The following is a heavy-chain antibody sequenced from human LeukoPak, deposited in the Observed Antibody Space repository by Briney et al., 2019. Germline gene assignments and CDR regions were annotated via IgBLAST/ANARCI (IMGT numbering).Heavy chain of an antibody. CDR1: GGTFSSYA. CDR2: IIPIFGTA. D-gene: IGHD3-22*01. CDR3: AREAQIRSSGYSFDY. J-gene: IGHJ4*02. V-gene: IGHV1-69*05. Sequence: SVKVSCKASGGTFSSYAISWVRQAPGQGLEWMGRIIPIFGTANYAQKFQGRVTITTDESTSTAYMELSSLTSEDTAVYYCAREAQIRSSGYSFDYWGQGTLVTVSS.